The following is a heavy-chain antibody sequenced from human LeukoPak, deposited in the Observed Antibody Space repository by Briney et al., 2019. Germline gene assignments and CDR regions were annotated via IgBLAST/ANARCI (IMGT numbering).Heavy chain of an antibody. V-gene: IGHV4-59*08. D-gene: IGHD4-4*01. CDR3: ARHDLGYSNYFDY. CDR1: GGSISSYY. J-gene: IGHJ4*02. CDR2: IYYSGST. Sequence: SETLSLTCTVSGGSISSYYWSWIRQPPGKGLEWIGYIYYSGSTNYNPSPKSRVTISVDTSKNQFSLKLSSVTAADTAVYYCARHDLGYSNYFDYWGQGTLVTVSS.